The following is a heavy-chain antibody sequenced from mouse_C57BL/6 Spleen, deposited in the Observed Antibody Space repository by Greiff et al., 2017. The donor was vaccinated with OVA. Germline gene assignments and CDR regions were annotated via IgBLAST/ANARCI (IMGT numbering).Heavy chain of an antibody. CDR2: IDPSDSYT. Sequence: VQLQQPGAELVRPGTSVKLSCKASGYTFTSYWMHWVKQRPGQGLEWIGVIDPSDSYTNYNQKFKGKATLTVDTSSSTAYMQLSSLTSEDSAVYYCARAYNDDYAWFAYWGQGTLVTVSA. D-gene: IGHD2-4*01. CDR3: ARAYNDDYAWFAY. V-gene: IGHV1-59*01. J-gene: IGHJ3*01. CDR1: GYTFTSYW.